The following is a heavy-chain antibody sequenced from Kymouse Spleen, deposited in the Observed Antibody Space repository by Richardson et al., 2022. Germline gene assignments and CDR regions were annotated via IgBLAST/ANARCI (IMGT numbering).Heavy chain of an antibody. CDR2: IRSKANSYAT. D-gene: IGHD4-11,IGHD4-11*01. CDR1: GFTFSGSA. Sequence: EVQLVESGGGLVQPGGSLKLSCAASGFTFSGSAMHWVRQASGKGLEWVGRIRSKANSYATAYAASVKGRFTISRDDSKNTAYLQMNSLKTEDTAVYYCTTDYSTGGYWGQGTLVTVSS. CDR3: TTDYSTGGY. J-gene: IGHJ4*02. V-gene: IGHV3-73*02.